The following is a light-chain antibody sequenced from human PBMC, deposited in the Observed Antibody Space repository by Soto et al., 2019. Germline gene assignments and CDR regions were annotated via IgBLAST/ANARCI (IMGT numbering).Light chain of an antibody. Sequence: QSVLTQPASVSGSPGQSITISCTGTSNDVGGYNYVSWYQQHPGKAPTLMIYEVSYRPSGVSNRFSGSKSGNTASLTISGLQAEDEGDYYCSSYTGSSTYVLFGGGTKLTVL. J-gene: IGLJ2*01. CDR1: SNDVGGYNY. CDR3: SSYTGSSTYVL. V-gene: IGLV2-14*01. CDR2: EVS.